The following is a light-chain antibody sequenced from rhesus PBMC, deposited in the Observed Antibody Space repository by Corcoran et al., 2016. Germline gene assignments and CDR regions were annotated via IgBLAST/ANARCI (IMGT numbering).Light chain of an antibody. J-gene: IGKJ1*01. V-gene: IGKV1-22*01. CDR2: KAS. CDR3: QQYSSSPPWT. CDR1: QSISSW. Sequence: DIQMTQSPSSLSASVGDTVTITCRASQSISSWLAWYQQKPGKAPKLLIYKASILQSGVPSRFSGSGSGTDFTLTISSLQSEDFATYYCQQYSSSPPWTFGQGTKVEIK.